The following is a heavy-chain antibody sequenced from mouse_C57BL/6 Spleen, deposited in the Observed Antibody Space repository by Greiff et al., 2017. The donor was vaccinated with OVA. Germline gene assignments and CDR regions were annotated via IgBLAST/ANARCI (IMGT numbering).Heavy chain of an antibody. D-gene: IGHD4-1*01. CDR2: IRNKANNHAT. CDR1: GFTFSDAW. J-gene: IGHJ4*01. Sequence: EVKLMESGGGLVQPGGSMKLSCAASGFTFSDAWMDWVRQSPEKGLEWVAEIRNKANNHATYYAESVKGRFTISRDDSKSSVYLQMNSLRAEDTGIYYCTRGNWAYYYAMDYWGQGTSVTVSS. CDR3: TRGNWAYYYAMDY. V-gene: IGHV6-6*01.